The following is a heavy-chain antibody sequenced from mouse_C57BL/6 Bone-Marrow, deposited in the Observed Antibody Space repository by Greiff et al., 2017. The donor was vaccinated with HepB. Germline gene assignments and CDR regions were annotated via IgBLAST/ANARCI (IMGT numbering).Heavy chain of an antibody. Sequence: GGGLVQPKGSLKLSCAASGFTFNTYAMHWVRQAPGKGLEWVARIRSKSSNYATYYADSVKDRFTIPRDDSQSMLYLQMNNLKTEDTAMYYCVRTESNFWYFDVWGTGTTVTVSS. V-gene: IGHV10-3*01. D-gene: IGHD2-5*01. CDR3: VRTESNFWYFDV. J-gene: IGHJ1*03. CDR2: IRSKSSNYAT. CDR1: GFTFNTYA.